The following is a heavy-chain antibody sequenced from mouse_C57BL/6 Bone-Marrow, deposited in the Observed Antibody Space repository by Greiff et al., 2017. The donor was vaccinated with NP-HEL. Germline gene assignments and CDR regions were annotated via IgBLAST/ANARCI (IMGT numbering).Heavy chain of an antibody. V-gene: IGHV1-64*01. CDR2: IHPNSGST. J-gene: IGHJ4*01. CDR1: GYTFTSYW. D-gene: IGHD4-1*01. Sequence: VKLQQPGAELVKPGASVKLSCKASGYTFTSYWMHWVKQRPGQGLEWIGMIHPNSGSTNYNEKFKSKATLTVDKSSSTAYMQLSSLTSEDSAVYYCARWDWDDAMDYWGQGTSVTVSS. CDR3: ARWDWDDAMDY.